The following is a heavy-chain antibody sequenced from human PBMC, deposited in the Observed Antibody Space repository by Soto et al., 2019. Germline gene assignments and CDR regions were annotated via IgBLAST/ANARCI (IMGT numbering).Heavy chain of an antibody. D-gene: IGHD3-10*01. CDR3: ARHNYGSGSTYFDY. CDR1: GGSFSGYY. Sequence: SETLSLTCAVYGGSFSGYYWSWIRQPPGKGLEWIGEINHSGSTNYNPSLKSRVTISVDTSKNQFSLKLNSMTAADTAVYYCARHNYGSGSTYFDYWGQGTLVT. CDR2: INHSGST. J-gene: IGHJ4*02. V-gene: IGHV4-34*01.